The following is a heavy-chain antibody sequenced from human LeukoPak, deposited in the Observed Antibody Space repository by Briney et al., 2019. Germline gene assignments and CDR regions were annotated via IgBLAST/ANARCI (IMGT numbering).Heavy chain of an antibody. D-gene: IGHD2-2*03. CDR1: GFTFNKYA. V-gene: IGHV3-23*01. CDR2: ISGGGGNT. J-gene: IGHJ3*02. CDR3: AKDGDCSSTSCYPGAAFDI. Sequence: GGSLRVSCAASGFTFNKYAMSWVRQAPGKGLEWVSGISGGGGNTYYADSVKGRLTISRDNSKNTLYLQMNSLRAEDTAIFYCAKDGDCSSTSCYPGAAFDIWGQGTKVTVSS.